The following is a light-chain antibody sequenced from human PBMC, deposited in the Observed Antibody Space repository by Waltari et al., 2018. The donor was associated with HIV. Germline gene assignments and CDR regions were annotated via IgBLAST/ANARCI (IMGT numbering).Light chain of an antibody. V-gene: IGLV6-57*03. Sequence: NFILTQPHSVSESPGQTVTISCARSSGGIASNSVHWYQQRPGRAPTPVIYEDNQRPSGVPDRFSWSIDSSSNSASLTIYDLKTEDEADYYCQSYDSTNPCIFGTGTRVTVL. J-gene: IGLJ1*01. CDR1: SGGIASNS. CDR2: EDN. CDR3: QSYDSTNPCI.